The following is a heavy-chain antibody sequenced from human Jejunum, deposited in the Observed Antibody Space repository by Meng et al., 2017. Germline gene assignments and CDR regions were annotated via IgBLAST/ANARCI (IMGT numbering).Heavy chain of an antibody. CDR1: GCTFSNYA. CDR3: ATPGGSGWSRGFDY. CDR2: MSYDGNNK. D-gene: IGHD6-19*01. Sequence: QVGGGGGGVVQPGRSLRLSCAASGCTFSNYALHWVRPAPGKGLEWVAVMSYDGNNKYYADSVKGRFTISRDNSKNTLFLQMNSLRAEDTAVYYCATPGGSGWSRGFDYWGQGTLVTVSS. V-gene: IGHV3-30*01. J-gene: IGHJ4*02.